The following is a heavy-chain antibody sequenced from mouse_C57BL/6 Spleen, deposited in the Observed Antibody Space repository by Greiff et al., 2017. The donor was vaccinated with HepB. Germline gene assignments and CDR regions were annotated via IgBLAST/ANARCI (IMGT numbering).Heavy chain of an antibody. CDR1: GFTFRDSG. V-gene: IGHV5-17*01. J-gene: IGHJ2*01. CDR3: ARGNWDY. D-gene: IGHD4-1*01. Sequence: EVKLMESGGGLVKPGGSLKLSCAASGFTFRDSGMHWVRQAPEKGLEWVAYISSGSSTIYYADTVKGRFTISRDNAKNTLFLQMTSLRSEDTAMYYCARGNWDYWGQGTTLTVSS. CDR2: ISSGSSTI.